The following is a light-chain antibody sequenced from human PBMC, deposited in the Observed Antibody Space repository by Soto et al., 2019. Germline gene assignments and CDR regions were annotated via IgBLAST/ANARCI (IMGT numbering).Light chain of an antibody. CDR2: AAS. CDR1: QGISSY. J-gene: IGKJ5*01. V-gene: IGKV1-9*01. Sequence: DIQLTQSPSFLSASVGDRVTITCRASQGISSYLAWYQQKPGKAPKLLIYAASTLQSGGPSRFSGSGSGTEFPLTISSLQPEYFATYYCQQLDTYPITFGQGTRLEIK. CDR3: QQLDTYPIT.